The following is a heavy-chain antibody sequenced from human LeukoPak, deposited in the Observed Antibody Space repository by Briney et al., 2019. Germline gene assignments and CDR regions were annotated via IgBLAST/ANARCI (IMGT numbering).Heavy chain of an antibody. D-gene: IGHD3-16*01. Sequence: PGGSLRLSCAASGFTFSSYGMHWFRQAPGKGLEWVAVISYDGSNKYYADFVKGRFTISRDNSKNTLYLQMNSLRAGETAVYYCAKGGKADYWGQGTLVTVSS. CDR1: GFTFSSYG. J-gene: IGHJ4*02. CDR2: ISYDGSNK. CDR3: AKGGKADY. V-gene: IGHV3-30*18.